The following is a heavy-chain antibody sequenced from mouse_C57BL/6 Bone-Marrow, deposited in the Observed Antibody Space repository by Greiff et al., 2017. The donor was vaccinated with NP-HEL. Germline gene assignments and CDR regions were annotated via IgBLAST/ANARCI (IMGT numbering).Heavy chain of an antibody. CDR3: ARQRGWLLGAMDY. CDR1: GFTFSDYY. V-gene: IGHV5-12*01. J-gene: IGHJ4*01. CDR2: ISNGGGST. Sequence: EVKLMESGGGLVQPGGSLKLSCAASGFTFSDYYMYWVRQTPEKRLEWVAYISNGGGSTYYPDTVKGRFTISRDNAKNTLYLQMSRLKSEDTAMYYCARQRGWLLGAMDYWGQGTSVTVSS. D-gene: IGHD2-3*01.